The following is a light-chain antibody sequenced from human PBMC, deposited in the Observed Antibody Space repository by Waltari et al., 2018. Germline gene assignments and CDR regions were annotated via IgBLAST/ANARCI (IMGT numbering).Light chain of an antibody. CDR3: AAWDDSVTGEV. Sequence: QSVLTQPPSMSGTPGQRVTISCSGRSSHIGNNYVRWYQQLPGTAPKLLIYNSDQRPSGVPDRFSGSTSGTSASLAISGLRSEDDGDYYCAAWDDSVTGEVFGGGTRLTVL. J-gene: IGLJ3*02. CDR2: NSD. CDR1: SSHIGNNY. V-gene: IGLV1-47*01.